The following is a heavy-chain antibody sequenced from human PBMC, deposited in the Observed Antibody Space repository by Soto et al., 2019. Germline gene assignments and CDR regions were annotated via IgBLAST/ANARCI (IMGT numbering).Heavy chain of an antibody. J-gene: IGHJ4*02. CDR2: ISRSGHTM. CDR3: ARRSTVPTQFDY. Sequence: GGSLRLSCAASGFTFSSHDINWFRQAPGTGLEWVSYISRSGHTMYYADSVKGRFTISRENAKSSLYLQMNSLRVEDTAIYYCARRSTVPTQFDYWVKGT. CDR1: GFTFSSHD. V-gene: IGHV3-48*03. D-gene: IGHD4-17*01.